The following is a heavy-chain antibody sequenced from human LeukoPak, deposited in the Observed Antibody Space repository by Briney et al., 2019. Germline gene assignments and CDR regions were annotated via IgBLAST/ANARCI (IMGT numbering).Heavy chain of an antibody. CDR2: ISGSGGRT. CDR1: GFTFDDYA. J-gene: IGHJ4*02. CDR3: ATPPTVTRNY. D-gene: IGHD4-17*01. V-gene: IGHV3-23*01. Sequence: GGSLRLSCAASGFTFDDYAMSWVRQAPGKGLEWISSISGSGGRTYHADSVKGRFTISRDNSKNTLYLQMNSLRAEDTAVYYCATPPTVTRNYWGQGILVTVSS.